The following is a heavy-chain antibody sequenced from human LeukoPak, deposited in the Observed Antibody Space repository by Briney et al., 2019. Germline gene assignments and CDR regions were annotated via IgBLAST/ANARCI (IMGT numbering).Heavy chain of an antibody. CDR2: INHSGST. CDR1: GGSFSGYY. Sequence: PSETLSLTCAVYGGSFSGYYWSWIRQPPGKGLEWIGEINHSGSTNYNPSLKSRVTISVDTSKNQFSLKLSSVTAADTAVYYCARQKGGAVAGTRRWFDPWGQGTLVTVSS. D-gene: IGHD6-19*01. CDR3: ARQKGGAVAGTRRWFDP. V-gene: IGHV4-34*01. J-gene: IGHJ5*02.